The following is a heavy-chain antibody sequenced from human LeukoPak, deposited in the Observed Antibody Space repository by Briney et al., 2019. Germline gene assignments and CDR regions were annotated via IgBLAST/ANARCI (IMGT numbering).Heavy chain of an antibody. J-gene: IGHJ4*02. CDR2: ISSSSSTI. CDR3: AKGRDSSGWYLDY. V-gene: IGHV3-48*01. CDR1: GFAFSSYS. Sequence: GGSLRLSCAASGFAFSSYSMNWVRQAPGKGLEWVSYISSSSSTIYYADSVKGRFTISRDNAKNTLYLQMNSLRAEDTAVYYCAKGRDSSGWYLDYWGQGTLVTVSS. D-gene: IGHD6-19*01.